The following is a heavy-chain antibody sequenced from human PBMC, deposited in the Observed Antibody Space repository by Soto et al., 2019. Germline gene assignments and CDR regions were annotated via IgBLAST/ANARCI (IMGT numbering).Heavy chain of an antibody. CDR3: AKDLGSGWYRGFGY. CDR2: ISGSGGST. J-gene: IGHJ4*02. V-gene: IGHV3-23*01. CDR1: GFTFSSYA. D-gene: IGHD6-19*01. Sequence: GGSLRLSCAASGFTFSSYAMSWVRQAPGKGLEWVSAISGSGGSTYYGDSVKGRFTISRDNSKNTLYLQMNSLRAEDTAVYYCAKDLGSGWYRGFGYWGQGTMVTVSS.